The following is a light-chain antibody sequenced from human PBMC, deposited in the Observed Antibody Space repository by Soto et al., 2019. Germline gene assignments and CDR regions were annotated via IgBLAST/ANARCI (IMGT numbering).Light chain of an antibody. CDR3: QQLNSNPYT. Sequence: DIQLTQSPSLLSASVGDRVTVTCRASQGISSYLAWYQQKPGKAPKLLIYAASTLQSGVPSRFSGSGSGTEFTLTISSLQPEDFATYYCQQLNSNPYTFGQGSKLEIK. J-gene: IGKJ2*01. CDR1: QGISSY. CDR2: AAS. V-gene: IGKV1-9*01.